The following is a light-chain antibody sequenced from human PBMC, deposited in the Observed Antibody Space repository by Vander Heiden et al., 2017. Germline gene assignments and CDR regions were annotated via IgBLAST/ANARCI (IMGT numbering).Light chain of an antibody. V-gene: IGLV1-40*01. CDR2: GNS. Sequence: QSVLTQPPSVSGAPGQRVTISCTGSSSNIGAGYDVHWYQQLPGTAPKRLSDGNSNRPSGVPDRFSGYKSGTSASLDITGLQAEDEADDYCQSYDSSLSGRVFGGGTKLTVL. J-gene: IGLJ2*01. CDR3: QSYDSSLSGRV. CDR1: SSNIGAGYD.